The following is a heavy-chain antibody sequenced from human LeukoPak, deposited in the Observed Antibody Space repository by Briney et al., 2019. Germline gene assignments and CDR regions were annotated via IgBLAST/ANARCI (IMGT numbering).Heavy chain of an antibody. D-gene: IGHD1-26*01. CDR3: ASTRVVGATHFDY. CDR1: GYSISSGYY. CDR2: IYHSGST. V-gene: IGHV4-38-2*02. J-gene: IGHJ4*02. Sequence: SETLSLTCTVSGYSISSGYYWGWIRQPPGKGLEWIGSIYHSGSTYYNPSLKSRAAISVDTSKTQFSLKLSSVRAADTAVYYCASTRVVGATHFDYWGQGTLVTVSS.